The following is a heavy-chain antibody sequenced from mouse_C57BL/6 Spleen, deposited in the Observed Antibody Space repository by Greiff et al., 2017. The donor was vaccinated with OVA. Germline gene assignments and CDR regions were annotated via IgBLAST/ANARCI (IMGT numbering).Heavy chain of an antibody. CDR3: ARLAYSNYLDY. V-gene: IGHV1-52*01. CDR2: IDPSDSET. J-gene: IGHJ2*01. CDR1: GYTFTSYW. D-gene: IGHD2-5*01. Sequence: QVQLKQPGAELVRPGSSVKLSCKASGYTFTSYWMHWVKQRPIQGLEWIGNIDPSDSETHYNQKFKDKATLTVDKSSSTAYMQLSSLTSEDSAVYYCARLAYSNYLDYWGQGTTLTVSS.